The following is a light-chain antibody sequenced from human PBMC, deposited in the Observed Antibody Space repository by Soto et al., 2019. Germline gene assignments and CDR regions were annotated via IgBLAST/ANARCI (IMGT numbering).Light chain of an antibody. V-gene: IGLV4-69*01. Sequence: QLVMTQSPSASASLGASVKLTCTLTSGHSTYAIAWHQQQPEKGPRYLMRLNSDGSHNKGDGIPDRFSGSSSGAERYLTISSLQSADQADYYYQTWDTGFRVFGGGTKLTVL. CDR2: LNSDGSH. CDR3: QTWDTGFRV. J-gene: IGLJ3*02. CDR1: SGHSTYA.